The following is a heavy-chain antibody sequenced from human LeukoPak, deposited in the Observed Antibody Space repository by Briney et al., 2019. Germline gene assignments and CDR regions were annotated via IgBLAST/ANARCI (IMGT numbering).Heavy chain of an antibody. V-gene: IGHV1-69*02. CDR3: ARGRTVEMAIIYYYYYYMDV. CDR1: GGTFSSYT. Sequence: SVKVSCKASGGTFSSYTISWVRQAPGQGLEWMGRIIPILGIANYAQKFQGRVTITADKSTSTAYMELSSLRSEDTAVYYCARGRTVEMAIIYYYYYYMDVWGKGTTVTVSS. J-gene: IGHJ6*03. CDR2: IIPILGIA. D-gene: IGHD5-24*01.